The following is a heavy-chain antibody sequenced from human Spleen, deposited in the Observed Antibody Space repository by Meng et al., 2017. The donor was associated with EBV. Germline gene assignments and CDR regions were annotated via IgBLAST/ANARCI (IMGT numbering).Heavy chain of an antibody. CDR2: IYHSGST. V-gene: IGHV4-4*02. Sequence: QGQLQESGPGLVKPSWTLALTCVVSGGSISSNNSWSWVRQPPGKGLEWIGDIYHSGSTSYSPSLKSRVTMSLDKSTNQFSLNLTSVTAADTAVYYCARSYNAYATYFLDYWGQGTLVTVSS. J-gene: IGHJ4*02. D-gene: IGHD4/OR15-4a*01. CDR3: ARSYNAYATYFLDY. CDR1: GGSISSNNS.